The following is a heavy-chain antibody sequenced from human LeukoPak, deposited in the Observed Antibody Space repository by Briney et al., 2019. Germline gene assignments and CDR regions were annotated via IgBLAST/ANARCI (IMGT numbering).Heavy chain of an antibody. D-gene: IGHD6-19*01. CDR2: IKPDGSKK. Sequence: GGSLRLSCAASGFTFRSFWMSWVRQAPGKGLEWVANIKPDGSKKYYVDSVKGRFTISRDNAKNSLYLQMNSLRDEDTAVYYCARGGSSRLDYWGQGTLVTVSS. V-gene: IGHV3-7*01. J-gene: IGHJ4*02. CDR1: GFTFRSFW. CDR3: ARGGSSRLDY.